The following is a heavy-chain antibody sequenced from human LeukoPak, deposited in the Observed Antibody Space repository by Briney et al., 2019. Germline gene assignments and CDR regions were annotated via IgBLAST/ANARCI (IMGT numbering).Heavy chain of an antibody. CDR2: ISGSGGST. D-gene: IGHD6-6*01. CDR1: GFTFSAYA. CDR3: AKGGTESSSSRSGFDI. Sequence: GGSLRLSCAASGFTFSAYAMSWVRQAPGKGLEWVSVISGSGGSTYYADPVKGRFTISRDNSKNTLYLQMNSLRAEDTAVYCCAKGGTESSSSRSGFDIWGQGTMVTVSS. J-gene: IGHJ3*02. V-gene: IGHV3-23*01.